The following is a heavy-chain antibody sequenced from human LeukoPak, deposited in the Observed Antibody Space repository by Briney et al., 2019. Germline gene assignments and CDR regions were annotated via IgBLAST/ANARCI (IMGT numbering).Heavy chain of an antibody. CDR2: INHSGST. V-gene: IGHV4-34*01. CDR1: GGSFSGYY. Sequence: PSETLSLTCADYGGSFSGYYWSWIRQPPGKGLEWIGEINHSGSTNYNPSLKSRVTISVDTSNNHFSLKLSSVTAADTAVYYCARPLEGGGKYAYWGQGTLVTVSS. CDR3: ARPLEGGGKYAY. J-gene: IGHJ4*02. D-gene: IGHD1-26*01.